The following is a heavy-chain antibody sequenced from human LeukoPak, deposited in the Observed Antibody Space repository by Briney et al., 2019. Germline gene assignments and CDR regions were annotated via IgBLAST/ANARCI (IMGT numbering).Heavy chain of an antibody. D-gene: IGHD5-12*01. V-gene: IGHV4-31*03. CDR3: ATSLYSGYDFADY. J-gene: IGHJ4*02. CDR1: SGSNSSGGYY. Sequence: SETLSLTCTVSSGSNSSGGYYWRWIRQRPGRGLEIIGYICYSRSTYYNPCLMTRVTISVETSKNQFSLMLSSVPAADTAVDYRATSLYSGYDFADYWGQGTLVTVSS. CDR2: ICYSRST.